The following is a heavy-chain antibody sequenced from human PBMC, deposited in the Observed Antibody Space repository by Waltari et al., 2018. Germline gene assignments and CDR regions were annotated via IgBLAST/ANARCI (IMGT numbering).Heavy chain of an antibody. CDR2: RKKDGSEK. V-gene: IGHV3-7*01. CDR1: GFTFGSYW. Sequence: EVQLVESGGGLVQPGGSLRLSCAASGFTFGSYWMSWFSQAPGMGLGLVDNRKKDGSEKYYGDAAKGRFTISRDNAKNSLYLQINGLRAEDSAVYYCARDGGGRFLRIEPDSDVWGQGTTVAVSS. CDR3: ARDGGGRFLRIEPDSDV. D-gene: IGHD3-10*01. J-gene: IGHJ6*02.